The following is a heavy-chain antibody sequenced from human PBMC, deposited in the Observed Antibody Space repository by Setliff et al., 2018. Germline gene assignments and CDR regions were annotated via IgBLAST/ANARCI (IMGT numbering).Heavy chain of an antibody. CDR2: IYSGDRNT. D-gene: IGHD1-7*01. V-gene: IGHV3-23*03. CDR3: AKPQVELRWGFES. J-gene: IGHJ4*02. CDR1: GFTFSTYA. Sequence: TGGSLRLSCAASGFTFSTYAMSWVRQAPGKGLEWVSTIYSGDRNTFYTDSVKGRFTIFRDGSKNTLFLHMTSLRAEDTAVYYCAKPQVELRWGFESWGQGTPVTVFS.